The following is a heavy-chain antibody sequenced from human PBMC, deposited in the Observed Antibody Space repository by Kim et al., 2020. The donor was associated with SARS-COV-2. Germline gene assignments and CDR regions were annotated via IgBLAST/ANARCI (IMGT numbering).Heavy chain of an antibody. D-gene: IGHD6-19*01. J-gene: IGHJ4*02. CDR1: GGSISSYY. V-gene: IGHV4-59*08. Sequence: SETLSLTCTVSGGSISSYYWSWIRQPPGKGLEWIGYIYYSGSTNYNPSLKSRVTISVDTSKNQFSLKLSSVTAADTAVYYCARGSGWELYFDYWGQGTLVTVSS. CDR2: IYYSGST. CDR3: ARGSGWELYFDY.